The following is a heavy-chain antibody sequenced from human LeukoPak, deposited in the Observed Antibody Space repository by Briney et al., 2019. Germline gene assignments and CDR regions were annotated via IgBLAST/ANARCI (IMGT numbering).Heavy chain of an antibody. D-gene: IGHD3-22*01. V-gene: IGHV3-23*01. CDR1: GFTFSSYA. CDR3: ANGGYSYYYDSSGYYYSMAHDY. Sequence: GGSLRLSCAASGFTFSSYAMSWVRQAPGKGLEWASAISGSGGSTYYADSVKGRFTISRDNSKNTLYLQMNSLRAEDTAVYYCANGGYSYYYDSSGYYYSMAHDYWGQGTLVTVSS. CDR2: ISGSGGST. J-gene: IGHJ4*02.